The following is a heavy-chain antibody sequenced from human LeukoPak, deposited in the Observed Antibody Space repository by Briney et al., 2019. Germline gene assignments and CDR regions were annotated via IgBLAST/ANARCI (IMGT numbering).Heavy chain of an antibody. J-gene: IGHJ4*02. D-gene: IGHD3-3*01. CDR2: ISYDGSNK. V-gene: IGHV3-30*03. CDR3: ATGGKFDFWSGYHIDN. Sequence: GGSLRLSCAASGFTFSSYSMNWVRQAPGKGLEWVAVISYDGSNKNFADSVKGRFTVSRDNSKHTLYLHMNSLRSDDTAMYYCATGGKFDFWSGYHIDNWGQGTLVTVSS. CDR1: GFTFSSYS.